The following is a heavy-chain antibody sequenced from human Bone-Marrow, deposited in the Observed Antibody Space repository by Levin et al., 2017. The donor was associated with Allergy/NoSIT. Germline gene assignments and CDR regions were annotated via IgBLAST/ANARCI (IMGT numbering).Heavy chain of an antibody. CDR1: GGSISSGGYY. CDR3: ARDGGYCSSTSCRHYFDY. CDR2: IYYSGST. Sequence: SCTVSGGSISSGGYYWSWIRQHPGKGLEWIGYIYYSGSTYYNPSLKSRVTISVDTSKNQFSLKLSSVTAADTAVYYCARDGGYCSSTSCRHYFDYWGQGTLVTVSS. D-gene: IGHD2-2*01. V-gene: IGHV4-31*03. J-gene: IGHJ4*02.